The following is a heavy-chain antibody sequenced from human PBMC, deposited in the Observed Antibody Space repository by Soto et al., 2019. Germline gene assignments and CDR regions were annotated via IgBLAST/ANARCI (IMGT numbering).Heavy chain of an antibody. CDR1: GYTFTSYG. Sequence: ASVKVSCKASGYTFTSYGISWVRRAPGQGLEWMGWISAYNGNTNYAQKLQGRVTMTTDTSTSTAYMELRSLRSDDTAVYYCARASVRYDILTGPGHHDAFDIWGQGTMVTVSS. CDR2: ISAYNGNT. V-gene: IGHV1-18*01. D-gene: IGHD3-9*01. CDR3: ARASVRYDILTGPGHHDAFDI. J-gene: IGHJ3*02.